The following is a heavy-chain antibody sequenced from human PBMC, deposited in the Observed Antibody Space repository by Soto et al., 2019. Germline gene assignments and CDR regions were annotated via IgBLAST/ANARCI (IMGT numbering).Heavy chain of an antibody. D-gene: IGHD3-22*01. Sequence: GESLKISCKGSGYSFTNYWIGWVRQMPGQGLEWMGIIYPGDSDTRYSPSFRGQVTMSADKSISTAYLQWSGLKASDTAMYYCARGKYYDSSGYYWLFDYWAQGTLVTVSS. CDR2: IYPGDSDT. CDR1: GYSFTNYW. J-gene: IGHJ4*02. V-gene: IGHV5-51*01. CDR3: ARGKYYDSSGYYWLFDY.